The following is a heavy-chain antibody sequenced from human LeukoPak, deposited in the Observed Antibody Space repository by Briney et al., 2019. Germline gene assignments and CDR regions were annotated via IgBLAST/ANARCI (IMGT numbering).Heavy chain of an antibody. CDR3: ARDLGQYYDTSDNWFDP. J-gene: IGHJ5*02. Sequence: GGSLGLSCAASGFTFSSYSMNWVRQAPGKGLEWVSSISSSSSYIYYADSVKGRFTISRDNAKNSLYLQMNSLRAEDTAVYYCARDLGQYYDTSDNWFDPWGQGTLVTVSS. CDR2: ISSSSSYI. D-gene: IGHD3-22*01. V-gene: IGHV3-21*01. CDR1: GFTFSSYS.